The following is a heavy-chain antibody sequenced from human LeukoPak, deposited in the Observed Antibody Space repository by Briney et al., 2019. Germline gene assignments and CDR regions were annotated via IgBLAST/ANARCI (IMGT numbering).Heavy chain of an antibody. CDR3: ARHHVDTAMFSFDY. D-gene: IGHD5-18*01. CDR1: GGSISSSSYN. CDR2: SYYSGRT. J-gene: IGHJ4*02. Sequence: SETLSLSCTVSGGSISSSSYNWGRIRQPPGKGLEWIGRSYYSGRTYDNASLKSRGTISVDTSKNQFSPMLSPVTAADTAVYYCARHHVDTAMFSFDYWGQGTLVTVSS. V-gene: IGHV4-39*01.